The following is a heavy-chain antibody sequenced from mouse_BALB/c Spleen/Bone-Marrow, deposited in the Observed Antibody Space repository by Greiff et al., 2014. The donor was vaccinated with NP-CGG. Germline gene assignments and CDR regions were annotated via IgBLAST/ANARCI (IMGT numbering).Heavy chain of an antibody. CDR3: ARARAMDY. Sequence: EVQLVESGPDLVKPGASVKMSCKASGYTFTDYYIKWVRQSHGKRPEWIGDINPNNGNVFYNEKFKGKASLTVDKSSTSAYMQLNSLTSEDSAVYYCARARAMDYWGQGTSVTVSA. J-gene: IGHJ4*01. CDR2: INPNNGNV. V-gene: IGHV1-26*01. CDR1: GYTFTDYY.